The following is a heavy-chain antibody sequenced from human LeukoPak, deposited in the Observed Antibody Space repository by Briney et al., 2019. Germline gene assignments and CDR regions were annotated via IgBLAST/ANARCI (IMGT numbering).Heavy chain of an antibody. V-gene: IGHV5-10-1*01. CDR1: GYSFTRYW. CDR3: ARHGASADYCFDY. CDR2: IDPSDSYT. Sequence: PGESLKISCEGSGYSFTRYWISWVRQMPGEGLEWMGKIDPSDSYTSYSPSFQGHVTISVDKSISTAYLQWSSLKASDTAMYYCARHGASADYCFDYWGLGTLVTVSS. J-gene: IGHJ4*02. D-gene: IGHD4-11*01.